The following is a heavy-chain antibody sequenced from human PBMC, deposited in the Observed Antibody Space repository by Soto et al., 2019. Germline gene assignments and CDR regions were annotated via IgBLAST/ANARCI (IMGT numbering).Heavy chain of an antibody. J-gene: IGHJ5*02. V-gene: IGHV3-53*01. CDR3: ARLFGRYGWFDP. CDR1: GLNVTRNY. CDR2: MSSGVYT. D-gene: IGHD2-21*01. Sequence: GGSLRLSCAASGLNVTRNYMSWVRQAPGKGLEWVSVMSSGVYTYYADSVRGRFTISRDNSKNTLFLQINSMITEDTAVYYCARLFGRYGWFDPWGQGTLVTVSS.